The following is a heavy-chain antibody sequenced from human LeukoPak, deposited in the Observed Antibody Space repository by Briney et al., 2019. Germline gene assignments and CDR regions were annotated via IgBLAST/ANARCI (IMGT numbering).Heavy chain of an antibody. CDR1: GLTVSSSY. J-gene: IGHJ3*02. D-gene: IGHD4-17*01. CDR3: ARGAVTTADAFDI. CDR2: ISSSSSYI. V-gene: IGHV3-21*01. Sequence: GGSLRLSCAASGLTVSSSYMSWVRQAPGKGLEWVSSISSSSSYIYYADSVKGRFTISRDNAKNSLYLQMNSLRAEDTAVYYCARGAVTTADAFDIWGQGTMVTVSS.